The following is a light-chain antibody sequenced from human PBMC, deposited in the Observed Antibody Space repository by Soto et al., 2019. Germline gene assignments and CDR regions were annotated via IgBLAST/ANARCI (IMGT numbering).Light chain of an antibody. CDR2: LAS. CDR1: QAVNTR. J-gene: IGKJ1*01. V-gene: IGKV3-11*01. CDR3: HPRQSWPRA. Sequence: EMVLTQAPATLSSFPGDRVTLSCSASQAVNTRLAWYQHKPGQAPRLLIYLASNRAAGVPARFSGSGSGTDFTLTISDVEPENFPVYYCHPRQSWPRAFGQRSKLDI.